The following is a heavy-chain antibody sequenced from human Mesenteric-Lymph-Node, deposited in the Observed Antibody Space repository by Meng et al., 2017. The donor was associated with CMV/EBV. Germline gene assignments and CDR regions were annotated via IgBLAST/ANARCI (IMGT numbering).Heavy chain of an antibody. CDR1: GFTFSSYG. J-gene: IGHJ3*01. CDR2: IRYDGSNK. CDR3: AAYIKDAFDF. Sequence: GESLKISCAASGFTFSSYGMHWVRQAPGKGLEWVAFIRYDGSNKYYADSVKGRFTISRDNSKNTLYLQMNSLRAEDTAVYYCAAYIKDAFDFWGQGTMVTRLL. D-gene: IGHD2-21*01. V-gene: IGHV3-30*02.